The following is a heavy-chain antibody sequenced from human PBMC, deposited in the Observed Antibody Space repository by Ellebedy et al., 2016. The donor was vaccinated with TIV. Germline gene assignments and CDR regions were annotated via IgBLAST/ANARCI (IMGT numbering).Heavy chain of an antibody. CDR1: GFIFSVTG. J-gene: IGHJ4*02. CDR3: RPGHYSDA. Sequence: GESLKISXAASGFIFSVTGMTWIRQAPGKGLEWVATIVSSGRETYYADPLKGRFTISRDNSKNTVYLQMNSLRSEDTAVYYCRPGHYSDAWGQGTLVTVSS. CDR2: IVSSGRET. V-gene: IGHV3-21*04.